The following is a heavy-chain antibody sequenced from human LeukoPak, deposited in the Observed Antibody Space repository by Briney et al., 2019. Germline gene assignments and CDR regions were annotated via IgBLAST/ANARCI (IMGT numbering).Heavy chain of an antibody. D-gene: IGHD6-19*01. J-gene: IGHJ4*02. CDR2: IWYDGSNK. Sequence: GGSLRLSCAASGFTFSSYAMSWVRQAPGKGLEWVAVIWYDGSNKYYADSVKGRFTISRDNSKNTLYLQMNSLRAEDTAVYYCARDHTVAVAGYFDYWGQGTLVTVSS. CDR1: GFTFSSYA. CDR3: ARDHTVAVAGYFDY. V-gene: IGHV3-33*08.